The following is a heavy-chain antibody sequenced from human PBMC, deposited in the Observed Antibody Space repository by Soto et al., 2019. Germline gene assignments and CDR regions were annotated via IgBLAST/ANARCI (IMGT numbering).Heavy chain of an antibody. V-gene: IGHV3-23*01. D-gene: IGHD3-9*01. CDR3: AKLAFPGRIYDILTGDLYYGMDV. CDR2: ISGSDGRK. CDR1: GFTFSIYA. J-gene: IGHJ6*02. Sequence: GALRLSFAASGFTFSIYAMSWVLQAPGNXLXXVSAISGSDGRKYYQDYVKVRLKVYRDNYKKTLYLQMNSLRAEDTEVYYCAKLAFPGRIYDILTGDLYYGMDVWGQGTTVTVSS.